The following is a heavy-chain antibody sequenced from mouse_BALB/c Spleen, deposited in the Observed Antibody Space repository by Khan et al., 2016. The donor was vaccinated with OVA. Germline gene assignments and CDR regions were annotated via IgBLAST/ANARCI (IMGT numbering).Heavy chain of an antibody. J-gene: IGHJ4*01. V-gene: IGHV2-6*02. CDR3: ARWFDGYSSLYAMDY. D-gene: IGHD2-3*01. CDR1: GFSLTSYG. Sequence: QVQLQQSGPGLVAPSQSLSITCTVSGFSLTSYGVHWVRQPPGKGLEWLVVIWSDGSTNYNSVLKSRLSISKDYSKSQVFLKMNSLQTDDTAIYYCARWFDGYSSLYAMDYWGQGTSVTVSS. CDR2: IWSDGST.